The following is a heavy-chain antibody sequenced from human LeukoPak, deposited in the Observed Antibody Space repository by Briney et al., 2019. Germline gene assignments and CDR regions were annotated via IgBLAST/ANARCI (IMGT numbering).Heavy chain of an antibody. Sequence: ASVEVSCKASGYTFTSYGISWVRQAPGQGLEWMGWISAYNGNTNYAQKLQGRVTMTTDTSTSTAYMELRSLRSDDTAVYYCARDKYCSSTSCYTGFDYWGQGTLVTVSS. CDR1: GYTFTSYG. CDR2: ISAYNGNT. J-gene: IGHJ4*02. V-gene: IGHV1-18*01. CDR3: ARDKYCSSTSCYTGFDY. D-gene: IGHD2-2*02.